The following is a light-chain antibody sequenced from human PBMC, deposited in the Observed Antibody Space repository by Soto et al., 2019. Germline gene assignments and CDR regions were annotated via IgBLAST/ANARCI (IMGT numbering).Light chain of an antibody. CDR2: AAS. Sequence: DIQLTQSPSFLSASVGDRVTITCRASQGISSYLAWYQQKPGKAPKLLIYAASTLQSGVPSRFSGSGSGTEFTLTFISLQPEDFATYYCQQLNSYPPCFGGGTKVEIK. CDR1: QGISSY. CDR3: QQLNSYPPC. J-gene: IGKJ4*01. V-gene: IGKV1-9*01.